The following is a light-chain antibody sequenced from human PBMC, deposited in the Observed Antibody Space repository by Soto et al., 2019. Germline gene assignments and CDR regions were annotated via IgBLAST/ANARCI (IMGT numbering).Light chain of an antibody. V-gene: IGLV1-36*01. CDR1: NSNIGNNA. CDR3: EAWDDSLDGPV. J-gene: IGLJ3*02. CDR2: YDD. Sequence: QSVLTQPPSVSGAPRQKVTISCSGSNSNIGNNAVNWYQQFAGKAPKLVMYYDDLLPLGVSDRFSGSKSGTSASLAISGPQSEDEATYYCEAWDDSLDGPVFGGGTKVTVL.